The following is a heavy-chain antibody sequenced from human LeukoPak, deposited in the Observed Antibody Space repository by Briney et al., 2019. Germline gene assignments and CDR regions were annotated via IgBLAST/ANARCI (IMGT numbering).Heavy chain of an antibody. D-gene: IGHD3-10*01. CDR1: GYTFTGYY. CDR2: INPNSGGT. Sequence: ASVKVSCKASGYTFTGYYMHWVRQAPGQGLEWMGWINPNSGGTNYAQKFQGRVTMTRNTSISTAYMELSSLRSEDTAVYYCARGRGKVLWCGELFGYRGPGTMVT. V-gene: IGHV1-2*02. CDR3: ARGRGKVLWCGELFGY. J-gene: IGHJ4*02.